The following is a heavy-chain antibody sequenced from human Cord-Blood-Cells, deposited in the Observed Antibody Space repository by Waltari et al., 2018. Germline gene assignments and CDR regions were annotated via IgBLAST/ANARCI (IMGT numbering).Heavy chain of an antibody. D-gene: IGHD2-2*03. CDR3: AKELDKYAFDI. J-gene: IGHJ3*02. Sequence: QVQLVESGGGVVQPGGSLRLSCAASGFTFSSYGMHWVRKAPGKWLEWVAFIRYDGSNKYYAASVKGRFTISRDNSKNTLYLQMNSLRAEDTAVYYCAKELDKYAFDIWGQGTMVTVSS. CDR1: GFTFSSYG. V-gene: IGHV3-30*02. CDR2: IRYDGSNK.